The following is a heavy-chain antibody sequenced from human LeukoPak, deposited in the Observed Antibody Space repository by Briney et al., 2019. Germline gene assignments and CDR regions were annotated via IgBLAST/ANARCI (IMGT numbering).Heavy chain of an antibody. CDR2: ICSSSTYI. Sequence: PGGSLRLSCAASGFTFSSYSMNWVRQAPGKGLEWVSSICSSSTYIYYADSVKGRFTISRDNAKNSLYLQMNSLRAEDTAVYYFGRNSGNLDYGGRGPLVTVSS. J-gene: IGHJ4*02. CDR3: GRNSGNLDY. CDR1: GFTFSSYS. V-gene: IGHV3-21*01. D-gene: IGHD1-1*01.